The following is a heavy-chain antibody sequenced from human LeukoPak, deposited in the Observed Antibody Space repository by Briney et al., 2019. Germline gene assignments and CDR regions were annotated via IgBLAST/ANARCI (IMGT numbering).Heavy chain of an antibody. CDR3: ARGYSGSYYFAFDI. Sequence: PSETLSLTCTVSGGSISSSTYYWGWIRQAPGKGLEWIGSINYSGSTYSNPSLKSRVTTSVDTSKNHFSLRLSSVTAADTAVYYCARGYSGSYYFAFDIWGQGTMVTVSS. CDR1: GGSISSSTYY. J-gene: IGHJ3*02. V-gene: IGHV4-39*02. CDR2: INYSGST. D-gene: IGHD1-26*01.